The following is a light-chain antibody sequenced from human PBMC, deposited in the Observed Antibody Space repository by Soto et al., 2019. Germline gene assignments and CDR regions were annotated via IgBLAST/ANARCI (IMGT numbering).Light chain of an antibody. CDR3: SSYTFSTLV. Sequence: QSALTQPASVSGSPGQSITISCTRTSSDVDTYIYISWYQQHPGKAPKLIIYDVTNRPPGVSNRFSGSKSGNTASLTISGLQTEDEADYYCSSYTFSTLVFATGTKLTVL. V-gene: IGLV2-14*03. CDR1: SSDVDTYIY. CDR2: DVT. J-gene: IGLJ1*01.